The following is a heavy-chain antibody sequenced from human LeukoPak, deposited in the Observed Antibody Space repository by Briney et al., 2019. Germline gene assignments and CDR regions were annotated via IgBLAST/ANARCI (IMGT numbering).Heavy chain of an antibody. CDR1: GFTFTNYA. CDR3: AKYRDYHFDF. D-gene: IGHD4-17*01. CDR2: RSGSGFT. V-gene: IGHV3-23*01. J-gene: IGHJ4*02. Sequence: GGSLRLFCAASGFTFTNYAMGWVRRAPGKGLEWVSDRSGSGFTSYADSVKGRSTIFRDNSKNTLYLQMNRLRDEDTALYYCAKYRDYHFDFWGQGTLVTVSS.